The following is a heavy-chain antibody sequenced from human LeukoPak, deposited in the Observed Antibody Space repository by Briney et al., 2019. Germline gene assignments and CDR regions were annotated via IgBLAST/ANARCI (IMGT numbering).Heavy chain of an antibody. CDR2: ISGSGGST. CDR1: GFTFSSYA. D-gene: IGHD5-24*01. J-gene: IGHJ4*02. Sequence: QAGGSLRLSCAASGFTFSSYAMSWVRQAPGKGLEWVSAISGSGGSTYYADSVKGRFTISRDNSKNTLYLQMNSLRAEDTAVYYCAKEGIVEIATMYYFDYWGQGTLVTVSS. CDR3: AKEGIVEIATMYYFDY. V-gene: IGHV3-23*01.